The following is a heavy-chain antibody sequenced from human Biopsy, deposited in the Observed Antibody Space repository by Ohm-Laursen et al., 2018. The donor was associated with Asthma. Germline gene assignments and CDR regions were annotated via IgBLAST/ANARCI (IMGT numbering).Heavy chain of an antibody. CDR1: GFTFDNYT. CDR2: ISYDGRNT. J-gene: IGHJ6*02. D-gene: IGHD2-21*02. CDR3: ARGGLHYYEYYGMDV. Sequence: LSLTCAASGFTFDNYTMHWVRQAPGKGLEWVTIISYDGRNTYYADSVEGRFTISRDNSKNTLFLQMSSLRPEDTAVYYCARGGLHYYEYYGMDVWGQGTTVTASS. V-gene: IGHV3-30*04.